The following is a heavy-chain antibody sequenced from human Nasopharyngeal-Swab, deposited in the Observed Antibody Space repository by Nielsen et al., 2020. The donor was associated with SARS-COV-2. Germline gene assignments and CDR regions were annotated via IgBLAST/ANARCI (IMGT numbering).Heavy chain of an antibody. V-gene: IGHV3-33*01. CDR2: IWYDGSNK. Sequence: GASLRLSCAASGLTFSSYGMHWVRQAPGKGLEWVAVIWYDGSNKYYADSVKGRFTISRDNSKNTLYLQMNSLRAEDTAVYYCARDFPFGGDVVYWGQGTLVTVSS. CDR1: GLTFSSYG. J-gene: IGHJ4*02. D-gene: IGHD3-10*01. CDR3: ARDFPFGGDVVY.